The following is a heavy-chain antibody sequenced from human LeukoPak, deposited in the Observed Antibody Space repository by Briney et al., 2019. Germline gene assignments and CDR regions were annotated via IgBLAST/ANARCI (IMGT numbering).Heavy chain of an antibody. V-gene: IGHV1-46*01. CDR2: FNPSGSST. D-gene: IGHD1-26*01. Sequence: ASVNVSCKASGYTFTSFYMHWVRQAPGQGLEGMGIFNPSGSSTTYAQKFQGRVTMTRDTSTSIVYMELSSLGSEDTAVYYCARAGENYYDFYYWGQGTLVTVSS. J-gene: IGHJ4*02. CDR3: ARAGENYYDFYY. CDR1: GYTFTSFY.